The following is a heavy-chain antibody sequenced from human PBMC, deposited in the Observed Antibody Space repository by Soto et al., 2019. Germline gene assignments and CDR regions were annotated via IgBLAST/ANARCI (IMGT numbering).Heavy chain of an antibody. CDR3: AKVSRKGSAIDFDY. V-gene: IGHV1-8*01. D-gene: IGHD3-10*01. CDR1: GYTFANYD. Sequence: QVQLVQSGAELKKPGASVKVSCTASGYTFANYDMNWVRQATGQGPEWIGWVNPNNGDTGYAQKFQGRVTLTTDISTTTAYMELTSLRSEDTAIYYCAKVSRKGSAIDFDYWGQGTLITVS. J-gene: IGHJ4*02. CDR2: VNPNNGDT.